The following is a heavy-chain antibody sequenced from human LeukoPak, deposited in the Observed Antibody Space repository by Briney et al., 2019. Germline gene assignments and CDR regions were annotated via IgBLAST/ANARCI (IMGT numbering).Heavy chain of an antibody. CDR2: ISAYNGNT. J-gene: IGHJ4*02. CDR1: GYTFTSYG. CDR3: ARGGRYYYDSSGYYY. D-gene: IGHD3-22*01. Sequence: ASAKVSCKASGYTFTSYGISWVRQAPGQGLEWMGWISAYNGNTNYAQKRQGRVTMTTDTSTSTAYMELRSLRPDDTAVYYCARGGRYYYDSSGYYYWGQGTLVTVSS. V-gene: IGHV1-18*01.